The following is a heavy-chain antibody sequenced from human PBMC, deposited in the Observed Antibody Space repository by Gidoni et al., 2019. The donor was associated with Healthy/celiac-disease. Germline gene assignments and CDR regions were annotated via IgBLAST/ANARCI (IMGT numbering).Heavy chain of an antibody. CDR3: ARVEQWLVIDY. J-gene: IGHJ4*02. V-gene: IGHV4-30-4*01. CDR2: IYYSGST. D-gene: IGHD6-19*01. Sequence: QVQLQESRPGLVQPSQTLSLTCTVSGGPISSGDYYWSWIRQPPGKGLEWIGSIYYSGSTYYNPSLKSRVTISVDTSKNQFSLKLSSVTAADTAVYYCARVEQWLVIDYWGQGTLVTVSS. CDR1: GGPISSGDYY.